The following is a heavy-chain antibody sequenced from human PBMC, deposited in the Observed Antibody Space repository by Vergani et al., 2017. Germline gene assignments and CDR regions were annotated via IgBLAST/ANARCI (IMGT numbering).Heavy chain of an antibody. CDR3: ARGDYGSLAGYRY. CDR1: GYTFSNYY. CDR2: INPSGGHT. D-gene: IGHD3-9*01. Sequence: QVQVVQSGAEVKKSGASVKVSCKTSGYTFSNYYMHWVRQAPGQGLEWMGIINPSGGHTNYAQKFQGRVTMTRDTSTSTVYMELSSLRSEDTAIYYCARGDYGSLAGYRYWGQRTLVTVSA. V-gene: IGHV1-46*03. J-gene: IGHJ4*02.